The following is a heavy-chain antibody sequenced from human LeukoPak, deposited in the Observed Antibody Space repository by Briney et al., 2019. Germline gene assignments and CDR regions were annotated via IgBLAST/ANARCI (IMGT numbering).Heavy chain of an antibody. Sequence: PGGSLRLSCAVSGXTFSSYGMNWVRQAPGRGLEWVSSISSGSTYIYYAGSVKGRFTISRDNGKNSLYLQMNSLRAEDTAVYYCARDKLAYCGGDCYPDAWGQGTLVTVSS. CDR2: ISSGSTYI. CDR3: ARDKLAYCGGDCYPDA. D-gene: IGHD2-21*02. V-gene: IGHV3-21*01. J-gene: IGHJ5*02. CDR1: GXTFSSYG.